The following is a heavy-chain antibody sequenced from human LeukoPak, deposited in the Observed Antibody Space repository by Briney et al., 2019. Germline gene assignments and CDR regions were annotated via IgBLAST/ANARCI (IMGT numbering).Heavy chain of an antibody. CDR3: ARADRYCSTTNCWYYSDY. CDR1: GGTFSSYA. V-gene: IGHV1-69*05. CDR2: IIPIFGTA. Sequence: SVKVSCKASGGTFSSYAISWVRQAPGQGLEWMGGIIPIFGTANYAQKFQGRVTIITDESTSTAYMELSSLRSEDTAVYYCARADRYCSTTNCWYYSDYWGQGTLVTVSS. J-gene: IGHJ4*02. D-gene: IGHD2-2*01.